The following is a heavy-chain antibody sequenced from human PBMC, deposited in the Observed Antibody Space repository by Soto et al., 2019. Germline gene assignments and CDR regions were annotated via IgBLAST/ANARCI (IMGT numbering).Heavy chain of an antibody. CDR1: GFTFSSYA. CDR2: ISYDGSNK. CDR3: ARGIRRLLWFGEFAFDI. V-gene: IGHV3-30-3*01. Sequence: GGSLRLSCAASGFTFSSYAMHWVRQAPGKGLEWVAVISYDGSNKYYADSVKGRFTISGDNSKNTLYLQMNSLRAEDTAVYYCARGIRRLLWFGEFAFDIWGQGTMVTVSS. D-gene: IGHD3-10*01. J-gene: IGHJ3*02.